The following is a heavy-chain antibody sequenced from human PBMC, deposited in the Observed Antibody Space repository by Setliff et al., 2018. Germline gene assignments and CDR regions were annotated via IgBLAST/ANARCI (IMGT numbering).Heavy chain of an antibody. D-gene: IGHD6-13*01. V-gene: IGHV3-74*01. CDR2: SNSGGSTT. Sequence: GGSLRLSCAASGFTFSNYQIHWVRQVPGKGLVWVSRSNSGGSTTTYADSVKGRFTISRDNAKNTLYLQMNSLGAEDTAVYYCARDSYTSPDYWGQGTLVTVSS. CDR1: GFTFSNYQ. CDR3: ARDSYTSPDY. J-gene: IGHJ4*02.